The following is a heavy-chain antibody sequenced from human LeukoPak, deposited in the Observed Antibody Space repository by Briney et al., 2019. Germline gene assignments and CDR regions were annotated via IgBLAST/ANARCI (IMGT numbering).Heavy chain of an antibody. V-gene: IGHV1-2*04. CDR1: GYTFTGYY. Sequence: ASVKVSCKASGYTFTGYYMHWVRQAPGQGLEWMGWITPNSGGTNYAQKFQGWVTMTRDTSISTAYMELSRLRSEDTAVYYCARDSGSGWYFEYFQHWGQGTLVTVSS. CDR2: ITPNSGGT. D-gene: IGHD6-19*01. CDR3: ARDSGSGWYFEYFQH. J-gene: IGHJ1*01.